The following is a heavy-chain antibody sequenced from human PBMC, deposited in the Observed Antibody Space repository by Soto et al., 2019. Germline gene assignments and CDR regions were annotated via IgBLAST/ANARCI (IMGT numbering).Heavy chain of an antibody. CDR2: ISGSGDST. V-gene: IGHV3-23*01. J-gene: IGHJ4*02. CDR1: GFTFSSYA. D-gene: IGHD1-26*01. Sequence: EVQLLESGGGLEQPGGSLRLSCAASGFTFSSYAMSWVRQAPGKGLEWVSVISGSGDSTYYADSVKGRFTISRDNSKNTLYLQMNGLGAEDTAVYYCAKGLLGGADRFFDNWGQGTLVTVSS. CDR3: AKGLLGGADRFFDN.